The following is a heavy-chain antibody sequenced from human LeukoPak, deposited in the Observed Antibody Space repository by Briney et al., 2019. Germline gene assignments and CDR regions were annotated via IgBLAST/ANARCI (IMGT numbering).Heavy chain of an antibody. Sequence: GGSLRLSCAASGFAFADYAMHWVRQIPGKGLECVAHIHADGGRTFYADSVKGRFTVSRDNGKNSLFLQMDSLTSDDTGLYYCSTWAFYHGLDVWGQGATVIVSS. CDR2: IHADGGRT. V-gene: IGHV3-43*02. J-gene: IGHJ6*02. D-gene: IGHD2/OR15-2a*01. CDR3: STWAFYHGLDV. CDR1: GFAFADYA.